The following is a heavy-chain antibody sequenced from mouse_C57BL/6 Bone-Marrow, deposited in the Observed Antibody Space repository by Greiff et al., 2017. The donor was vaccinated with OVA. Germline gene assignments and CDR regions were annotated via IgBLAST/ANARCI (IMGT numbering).Heavy chain of an antibody. CDR1: GYSFTGYY. D-gene: IGHD2-2*01. CDR3: ASVWLRRGYYFDY. J-gene: IGHJ2*01. Sequence: QLQQSGPELVKPGASVKISCKASGYSFTGYYMNWVKQSPEKSLEWIGEINPSTGGTTYNQKFKAKATLTVDKSSSTAYMQLKSLTSEDSAVYYCASVWLRRGYYFDYWGQGTTLTVSS. CDR2: INPSTGGT. V-gene: IGHV1-42*01.